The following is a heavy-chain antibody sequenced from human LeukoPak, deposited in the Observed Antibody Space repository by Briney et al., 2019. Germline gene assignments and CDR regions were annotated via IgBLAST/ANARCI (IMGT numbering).Heavy chain of an antibody. D-gene: IGHD3-10*01. Sequence: PGGSLRLSCAASGFTFSSYEMNWVRQAPGKGLEWVSYISSSGSTIYYADSVKGRFTISRDNSKNTLYLQMNSLRAEDTAVYYCAKTYYYGSYQYMDVWGKGTTVTVSS. CDR3: AKTYYYGSYQYMDV. CDR2: ISSSGSTI. J-gene: IGHJ6*03. V-gene: IGHV3-48*03. CDR1: GFTFSSYE.